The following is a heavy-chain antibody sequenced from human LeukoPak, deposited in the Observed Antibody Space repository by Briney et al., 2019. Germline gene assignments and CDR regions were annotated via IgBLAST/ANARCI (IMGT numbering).Heavy chain of an antibody. CDR3: ARSFSGWANFDN. J-gene: IGHJ4*02. D-gene: IGHD6-19*01. CDR2: ISGSGGST. Sequence: GGSLRLSCAASGFTFSSYAMSWVRQAPGKGLEWVSGISGSGGSTYYADSVKGRLTISRDKSKNTLYLQMNSLRAEDTAVYYCARSFSGWANFDNWGRGTLVTVSS. CDR1: GFTFSSYA. V-gene: IGHV3-23*01.